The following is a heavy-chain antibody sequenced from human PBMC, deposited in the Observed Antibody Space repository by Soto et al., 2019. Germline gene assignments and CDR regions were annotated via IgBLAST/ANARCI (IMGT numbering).Heavy chain of an antibody. CDR3: ALGFGPSIKPAFDV. CDR2: MSYDGNNK. V-gene: IGHV3-30-3*01. J-gene: IGHJ3*01. CDR1: GFTFASYA. D-gene: IGHD3-10*01. Sequence: QVQLVESGGGVVQPGRSLRLSCAASGFTFASYAFHWVRQAPGKGLEWVAAMSYDGNNKYYADSVKGRLTISRDISKNTLYAQLNSLIPDDTAMYYCALGFGPSIKPAFDVWGQGTMVSVSS.